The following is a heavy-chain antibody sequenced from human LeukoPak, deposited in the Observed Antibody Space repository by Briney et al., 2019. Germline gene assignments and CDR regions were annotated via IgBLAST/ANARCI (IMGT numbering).Heavy chain of an antibody. CDR3: ASRWELRF. Sequence: GGSMRPSSAFYGLIASSNYMKWDRQAQERVLEWESIVYSGGTTYSANSVKGQFTISRDNSKTPPYLQLNSLSAEDTAVYSCASRWELRFWGQGTLVTVS. D-gene: IGHD1-26*01. CDR1: GLIASSNY. V-gene: IGHV3-53*01. J-gene: IGHJ4*02. CDR2: VYSGGTT.